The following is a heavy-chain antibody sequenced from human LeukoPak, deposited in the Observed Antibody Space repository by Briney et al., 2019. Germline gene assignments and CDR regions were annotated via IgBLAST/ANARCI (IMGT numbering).Heavy chain of an antibody. CDR2: IYYSGST. CDR3: ARASFDSSGYGAFDI. Sequence: PSETLSLTCSASGGSISSYYWIWIRQPPGKGLEWIGYIYYSGSTNYNSSLKSRVTISVDTSKNQFSLKLNSVAAADTAVYYCARASFDSSGYGAFDIWGQGTMVTVSS. V-gene: IGHV4-59*01. J-gene: IGHJ3*02. CDR1: GGSISSYY. D-gene: IGHD3-22*01.